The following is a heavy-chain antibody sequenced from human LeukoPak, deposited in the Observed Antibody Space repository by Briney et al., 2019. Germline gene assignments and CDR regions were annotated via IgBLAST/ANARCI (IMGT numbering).Heavy chain of an antibody. J-gene: IGHJ4*02. CDR2: IYSSGST. V-gene: IGHV4-59*08. Sequence: SGTLSLTCTVSGGSISPYYWSWIRQPPGKGLEWIGYIYSSGSTNYNPSLKSRVTISLDTSKNQFSLKLTSVTAADTAVYFCAKQAYCSSTDCYGFDYWGRGTMVAVSS. CDR3: AKQAYCSSTDCYGFDY. D-gene: IGHD2-2*01. CDR1: GGSISPYY.